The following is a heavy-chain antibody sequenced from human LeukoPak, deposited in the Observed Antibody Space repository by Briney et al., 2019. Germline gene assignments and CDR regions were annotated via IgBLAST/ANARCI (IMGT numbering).Heavy chain of an antibody. CDR2: VYYSGNT. CDR1: GVSISNYY. J-gene: IGHJ3*02. D-gene: IGHD6-19*01. V-gene: IGHV4-59*12. Sequence: SETLSLTCSVSGVSISNYYWTWIRQPPGKGLEWVGYVYYSGNTNYNPSLKSRVTISVDTSKKQLSLRLTSVTAADTAVYYCARDQWLLRGGDHDAFDIWGQGTMVTVSS. CDR3: ARDQWLLRGGDHDAFDI.